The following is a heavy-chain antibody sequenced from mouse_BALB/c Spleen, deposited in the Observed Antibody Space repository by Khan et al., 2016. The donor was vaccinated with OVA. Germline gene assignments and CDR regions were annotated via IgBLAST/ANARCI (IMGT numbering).Heavy chain of an antibody. CDR1: GYSITSDYA. V-gene: IGHV3-2*02. J-gene: IGHJ2*01. D-gene: IGHD1-1*01. Sequence: EVKLLESGPGLVKPSQSLSLTCTVTGYSITSDYAWNWIRQFPGNKLEWMGYISQSGNTKYNPSLKSRITITGDTSKNQVFLQLNSVTIEDTTTYYLASIYGRDFDYWGQGTTLTVSS. CDR3: ASIYGRDFDY. CDR2: ISQSGNT.